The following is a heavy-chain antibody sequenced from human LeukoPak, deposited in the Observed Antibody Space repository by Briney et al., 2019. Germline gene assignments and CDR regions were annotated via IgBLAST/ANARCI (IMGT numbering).Heavy chain of an antibody. Sequence: ASVKVSCKASGYTFTSYAMHWVRQAPGQRLEWMGWINAGNGNTKYSQKFQGRVTITRDTSASTAYMELSRLRSDDTAVYYCARDLLDYGDYGYYGMDVWGQGTTVTVSS. CDR1: GYTFTSYA. CDR2: INAGNGNT. CDR3: ARDLLDYGDYGYYGMDV. D-gene: IGHD4-17*01. J-gene: IGHJ6*02. V-gene: IGHV1-3*01.